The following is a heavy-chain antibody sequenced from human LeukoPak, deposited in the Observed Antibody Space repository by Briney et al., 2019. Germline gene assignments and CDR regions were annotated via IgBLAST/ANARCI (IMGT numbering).Heavy chain of an antibody. V-gene: IGHV1-69*06. J-gene: IGHJ3*02. CDR1: GYTFTGYY. Sequence: ASVKVSCKASGYTFTGYYMHWVRQAPGQGLEWMGGIIPIFGTANYAQKFQGRVTITADKSTSTAYMELSSLRSEDTAVYYCARDLGGSSDAFDIWGQGTMVTVSS. CDR3: ARDLGGSSDAFDI. D-gene: IGHD1-26*01. CDR2: IIPIFGTA.